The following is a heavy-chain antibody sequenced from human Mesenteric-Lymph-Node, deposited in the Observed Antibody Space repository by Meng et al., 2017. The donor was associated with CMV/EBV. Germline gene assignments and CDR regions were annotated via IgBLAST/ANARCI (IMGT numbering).Heavy chain of an antibody. CDR1: GGSFSGYY. CDR3: ARGQQQLSHHYFDY. CDR2: INHSGST. D-gene: IGHD6-13*01. V-gene: IGHV4-34*01. Sequence: ETLSLTCAVYGGSFSGYYWSWIRQPPGKGLEWIGEINHSGSTNYNPSLKSRVTISVDTSKNQFSLKLSSVTAADTAVYYCARGQQQLSHHYFDYWGQGTLVTVSS. J-gene: IGHJ4*02.